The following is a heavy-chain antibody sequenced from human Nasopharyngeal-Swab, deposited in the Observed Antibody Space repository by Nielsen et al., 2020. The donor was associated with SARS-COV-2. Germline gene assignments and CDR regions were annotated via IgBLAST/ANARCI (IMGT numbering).Heavy chain of an antibody. CDR1: GFTVSSNY. J-gene: IGHJ4*02. V-gene: IGHV3-53*01. CDR2: IYSGGST. CDR3: ARIHDFDY. Sequence: GGSLRLSCAASGFTVSSNYMSWVRQAPGKGLEWVSVIYSGGSTYYADSVKGRFTISRDNAKNSLYLQMNSLRAEDTAVYYCARIHDFDYWGQGTLVTVSS.